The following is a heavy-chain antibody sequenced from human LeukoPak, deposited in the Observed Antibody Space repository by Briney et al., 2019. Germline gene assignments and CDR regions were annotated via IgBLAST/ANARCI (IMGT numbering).Heavy chain of an antibody. CDR2: IWYDGSNK. D-gene: IGHD4-17*01. J-gene: IGHJ4*02. Sequence: PGTSLRLACEVSGFSFRNYGMHWVRQAPGKGLKWVAVIWYDGSNKYYADSVKGRFTISRDNSKNTPYLQMNSLRVEDTAVYYCARDGPAGDHGVTTDYFDYRGEQTLVTVSS. CDR3: ARDGPAGDHGVTTDYFDY. CDR1: GFSFRNYG. V-gene: IGHV3-33*01.